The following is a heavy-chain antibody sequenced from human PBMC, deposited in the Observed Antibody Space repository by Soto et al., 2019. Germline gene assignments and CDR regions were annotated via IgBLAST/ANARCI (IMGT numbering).Heavy chain of an antibody. D-gene: IGHD3-22*01. CDR2: IIPIFGTA. CDR3: ARGGSGYYYNYYYGMDV. Sequence: SVKVSCKASGRPLSSYAISWVRQAPGKGLAWMGGIIPIFGTANYAQKFQGRVTITADESTSTAYMELSSLRSEDTAVDYCARGGSGYYYNYYYGMDVWGQGTTVTVSS. J-gene: IGHJ6*02. V-gene: IGHV1-69*13. CDR1: GRPLSSYA.